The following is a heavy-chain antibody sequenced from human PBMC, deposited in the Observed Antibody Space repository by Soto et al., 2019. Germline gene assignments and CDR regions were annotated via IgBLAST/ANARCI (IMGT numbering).Heavy chain of an antibody. Sequence: QVQLVESEGGVVQPGRSLRLSCAASGFIFSNSLMHWVRQAPGKGLEWVAVIWEDGSEEYYADSVKGRFTISRDNSRNTLYLQMDRLRVDDMAVYYCAREPEGSVFGLDSWGQGTLVTVSS. CDR3: AREPEGSVFGLDS. J-gene: IGHJ4*02. CDR2: IWEDGSEE. D-gene: IGHD3-10*02. V-gene: IGHV3-33*01. CDR1: GFIFSNSL.